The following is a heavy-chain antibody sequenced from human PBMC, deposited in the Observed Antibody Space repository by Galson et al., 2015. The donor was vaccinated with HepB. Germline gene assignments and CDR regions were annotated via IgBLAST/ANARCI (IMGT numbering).Heavy chain of an antibody. CDR2: IYYSGTT. V-gene: IGHV4-59*01. D-gene: IGHD3-9*01. CDR1: GGSISSYY. Sequence: ETLSLTCSVSGGSISSYYWSWIRQPPGKGLEWIGYIYYSGTTNYNPSLKSRVTISVDTSKNQFSLKLSSVTAADTAVYYCARERVDTTGYNHWFDPWGQGTLVTVSS. CDR3: ARERVDTTGYNHWFDP. J-gene: IGHJ5*02.